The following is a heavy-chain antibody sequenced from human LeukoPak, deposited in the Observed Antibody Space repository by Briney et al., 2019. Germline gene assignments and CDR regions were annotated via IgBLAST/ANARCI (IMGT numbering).Heavy chain of an antibody. D-gene: IGHD2-21*02. CDR2: ISYDGSNK. CDR1: GFTFSSYA. CDR3: ARGLDIVVVTAMANFDY. Sequence: PGGSLRLSCAASGFTFSSYAMHWVRQAPGKGLEWVAVISYDGSNKYYADSVKGRFTISRDNSKNTLYLQMNSLRAEDTAVYYCARGLDIVVVTAMANFDYWGQGTLVTVSS. J-gene: IGHJ4*02. V-gene: IGHV3-30-3*01.